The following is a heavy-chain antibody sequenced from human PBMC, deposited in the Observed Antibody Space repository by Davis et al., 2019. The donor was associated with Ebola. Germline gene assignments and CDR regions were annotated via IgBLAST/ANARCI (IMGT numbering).Heavy chain of an antibody. CDR2: ISGSGATT. V-gene: IGHV3-23*01. CDR1: GFTFSNYA. J-gene: IGHJ6*02. D-gene: IGHD2-2*02. Sequence: GSLRLSCAASGFTFSNYAMSWVRQAPGKGLEWVSGISGSGATTYYADSVKGRFTISRDNSKNTLYLQMNILRAEDTAVYYCAKLSCTSTSCYTGNYYYYYGVDVWGQGTTVTVSS. CDR3: AKLSCTSTSCYTGNYYYYYGVDV.